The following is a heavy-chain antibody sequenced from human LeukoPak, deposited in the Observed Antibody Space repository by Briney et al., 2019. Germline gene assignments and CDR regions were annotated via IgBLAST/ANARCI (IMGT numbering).Heavy chain of an antibody. D-gene: IGHD2-15*01. CDR3: AKSMSGGLGFFQS. CDR1: GYTFSGFY. CDR2: INPNSGGT. V-gene: IGHV1-2*02. Sequence: VSVKVSCKASGYTFSGFYMHWVRQAPGQGLECMGWINPNSGGTNYAQKFQGRVTMTRDTSINTVYMELSRLRSDDTAVYYCAKSMSGGLGFFQSWGQGTLVTVSS. J-gene: IGHJ1*01.